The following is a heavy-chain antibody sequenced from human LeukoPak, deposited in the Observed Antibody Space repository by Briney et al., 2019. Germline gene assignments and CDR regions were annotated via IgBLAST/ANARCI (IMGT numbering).Heavy chain of an antibody. Sequence: GGSLRLSCAASGLAFSNCWMTWVRQAPGKGLEWVANIKQDGSDKYYVDSVKGRFTISRDNAKNSLFLQMNSLRAEDTAMYYCARDAIDSSGFDFDYWGQGTLVTVSS. V-gene: IGHV3-7*03. J-gene: IGHJ4*02. CDR1: GLAFSNCW. CDR3: ARDAIDSSGFDFDY. CDR2: IKQDGSDK. D-gene: IGHD3-22*01.